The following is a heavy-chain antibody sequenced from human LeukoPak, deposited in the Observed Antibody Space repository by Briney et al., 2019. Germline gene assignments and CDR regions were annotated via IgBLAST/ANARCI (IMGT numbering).Heavy chain of an antibody. CDR2: TSGSGGST. Sequence: PGGSLRLPCAASGFTFSSYAMSWVRQAPGKGLEWVSATSGSGGSTYYADSVKGRFTISRDNSKNTLYLQMNSLRAEDTAVYYCAKGGIAVAGTFPILLFDYWGQGTLVTVSS. J-gene: IGHJ4*02. CDR1: GFTFSSYA. V-gene: IGHV3-23*01. CDR3: AKGGIAVAGTFPILLFDY. D-gene: IGHD6-19*01.